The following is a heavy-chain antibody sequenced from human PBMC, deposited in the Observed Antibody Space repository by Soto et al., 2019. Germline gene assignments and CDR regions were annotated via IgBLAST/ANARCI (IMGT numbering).Heavy chain of an antibody. CDR3: ARERRRADSSGYYHYGMDV. V-gene: IGHV3-48*03. D-gene: IGHD3-22*01. CDR2: ISSSGSTI. CDR1: GFTFSSYE. J-gene: IGHJ6*02. Sequence: GGSLRLSCAASGFTFSSYEMNWVRQAPGKGLEWVSYISSSGSTIYYADSVKGRFTISRDNAKNSLYLQMNSLRAEDTAVYYCARERRRADSSGYYHYGMDVWGQGTTVTVSS.